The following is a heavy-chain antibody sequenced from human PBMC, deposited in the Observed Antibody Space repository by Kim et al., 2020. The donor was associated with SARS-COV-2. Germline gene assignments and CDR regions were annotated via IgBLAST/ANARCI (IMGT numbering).Heavy chain of an antibody. CDR3: GRSGSSQGWF. J-gene: IGHJ4*02. Sequence: STYYNPALKSRATISVDTSKNQFSLKLSSVTAADTAVYYCGRSGSSQGWFWGQGTLVTVSS. V-gene: IGHV4-31*02. CDR2: ST. D-gene: IGHD3-10*01.